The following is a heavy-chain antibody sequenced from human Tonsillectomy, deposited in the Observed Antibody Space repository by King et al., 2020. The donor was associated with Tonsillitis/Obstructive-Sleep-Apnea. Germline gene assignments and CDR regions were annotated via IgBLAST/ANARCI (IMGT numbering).Heavy chain of an antibody. Sequence: VQLVQSGAEVRKPGESLKISCKGSGYIFTNYWIAWVRQMPGKGLEWMGIIYPDDSDTRYRPSFQGQVIISADKSINTAYLQWSSLKASDTAMYYCASPGTSASYYYYGLDVWGKGTTVTVSS. D-gene: IGHD1-1*01. CDR3: ASPGTSASYYYYGLDV. CDR1: GYIFTNYW. J-gene: IGHJ6*04. CDR2: IYPDDSDT. V-gene: IGHV5-51*03.